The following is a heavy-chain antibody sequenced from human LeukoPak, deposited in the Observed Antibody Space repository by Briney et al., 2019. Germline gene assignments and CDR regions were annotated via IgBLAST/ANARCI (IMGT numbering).Heavy chain of an antibody. CDR3: AKWGATTEGYFDY. V-gene: IGHV3-23*01. CDR1: GFTFSSYW. Sequence: GGSLRLSCAASGFTFSSYWMHWVRQAPGKGLEWVSAISGSGGSTYYADSVKGRFTISRDNSKNTLYLQMNSLRAEDTAVYYCAKWGATTEGYFDYWGQGTLVTVSS. D-gene: IGHD1-26*01. J-gene: IGHJ4*02. CDR2: ISGSGGST.